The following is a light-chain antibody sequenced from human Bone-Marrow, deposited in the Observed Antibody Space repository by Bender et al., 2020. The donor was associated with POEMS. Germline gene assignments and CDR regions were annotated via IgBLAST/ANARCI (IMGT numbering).Light chain of an antibody. CDR2: SSH. CDR3: AVCNDSFNAWM. Sequence: QSVLTQPPSASGTPGQRVTISCSGGSSNIGAHAVNWYQHLPGTAPKLLIYSSHRRPSEVPDRFSCSRSGTSASLAFSGLLSESVTDYYGAVCNDSFNAWMFSRATKLTVL. J-gene: IGLJ3*02. CDR1: SSNIGAHA. V-gene: IGLV1-44*01.